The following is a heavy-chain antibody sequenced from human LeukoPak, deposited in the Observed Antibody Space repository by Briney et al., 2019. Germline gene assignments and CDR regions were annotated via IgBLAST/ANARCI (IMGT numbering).Heavy chain of an antibody. Sequence: GGSLRLSCAASGFTFSSYWMHWVRQAPGKGLVWVSRINSDGSSTSYADSVKGRFTISRDNSKNTLFLQMTSLRGEDTAVYHCAKDYYSYGLDSWGQGTLVTVSS. V-gene: IGHV3-74*01. CDR1: GFTFSSYW. CDR3: AKDYYSYGLDS. J-gene: IGHJ4*02. D-gene: IGHD5-18*01. CDR2: INSDGSST.